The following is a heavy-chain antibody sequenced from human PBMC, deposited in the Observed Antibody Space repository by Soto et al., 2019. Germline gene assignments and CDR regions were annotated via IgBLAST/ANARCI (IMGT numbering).Heavy chain of an antibody. D-gene: IGHD6-19*01. Sequence: SVTVSCKASGYSFSDYHIHWVRQAPGQGLEWVGGIIPIFGTANYAQKFQGRVTITADESTSTSYMEVNNLRSEDTAVYYCAKVRYSSPMGYYYGMDVWGQGTTVTVSS. CDR2: IIPIFGTA. CDR1: GYSFSDYH. V-gene: IGHV1-69*13. CDR3: AKVRYSSPMGYYYGMDV. J-gene: IGHJ6*02.